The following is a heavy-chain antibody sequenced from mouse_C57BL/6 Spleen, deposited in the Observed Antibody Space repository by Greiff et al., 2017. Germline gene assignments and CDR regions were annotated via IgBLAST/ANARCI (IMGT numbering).Heavy chain of an antibody. CDR3: ARYSIYYYGSSYFDY. CDR2: IRNKANGYTT. V-gene: IGHV7-3*01. J-gene: IGHJ2*01. CDR1: GFTFTDYY. D-gene: IGHD1-1*01. Sequence: DVQLVESGGGLVQPGGSLSLSCAASGFTFTDYYMSWVRQPPGKALEWLGFIRNKANGYTTEYSASVKGRFTISRDNSQSILYLQMNALRAEDSATYYCARYSIYYYGSSYFDYWGQGTTLTVSS.